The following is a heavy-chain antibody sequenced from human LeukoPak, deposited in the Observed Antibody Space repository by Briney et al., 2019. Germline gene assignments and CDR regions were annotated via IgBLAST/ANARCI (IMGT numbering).Heavy chain of an antibody. V-gene: IGHV4-39*07. J-gene: IGHJ5*02. CDR1: GGSISSSSYY. CDR2: IYYSGST. Sequence: SETLSLTCTVSGGSISSSSYYWGWIRQPPGKGLEWIGSIYYSGSTYYNPSLKSRVTISVDTSKNQFSLKLSSVTAADTAVYYCARGRGGSLGNWFDPWGQGTLVTVSS. D-gene: IGHD3-10*01. CDR3: ARGRGGSLGNWFDP.